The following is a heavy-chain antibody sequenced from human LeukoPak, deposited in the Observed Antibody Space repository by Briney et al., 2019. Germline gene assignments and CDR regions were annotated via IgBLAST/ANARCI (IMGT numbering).Heavy chain of an antibody. Sequence: GGSLRLSCGASGFXFSTYGIQWVRQAPGKGLEWVAVIWYDGSNKYYADSVKGRFTVSRDNSKNTLYLQMNSLRAEDTAVYYCARSMAAADYWGQGTLVTVSS. V-gene: IGHV3-33*01. CDR1: GFXFSTYG. D-gene: IGHD6-13*01. CDR3: ARSMAAADY. J-gene: IGHJ4*02. CDR2: IWYDGSNK.